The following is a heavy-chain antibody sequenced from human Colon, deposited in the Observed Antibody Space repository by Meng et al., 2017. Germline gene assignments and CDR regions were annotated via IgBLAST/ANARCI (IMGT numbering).Heavy chain of an antibody. CDR2: MHNNGGT. J-gene: IGHJ5*02. CDR3: ARDEIWGIYNYWFDP. Sequence: GHCVVMHARPRSLNSTVSGASISSWSYYLRLHRQPHGNGLECIGRMHNNGGTNYYHSLKSRVNMSIDTSKNQFSLKLSSVTAADTAVYYCARDEIWGIYNYWFDPWGQGTLVTVSS. D-gene: IGHD1-20*01. V-gene: IGHV4-61*02. CDR1: GASISSWSYY.